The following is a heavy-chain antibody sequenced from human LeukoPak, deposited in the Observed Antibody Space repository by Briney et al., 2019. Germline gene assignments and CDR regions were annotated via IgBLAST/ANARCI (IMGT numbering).Heavy chain of an antibody. CDR1: GASINSEGYY. J-gene: IGHJ4*02. CDR3: ARDQSGYAVFDY. V-gene: IGHV4-31*03. D-gene: IGHD2-2*01. CDR2: IHHRGGT. Sequence: NPSETLSLTCTVSGASINSEGYYWNWNWIRQYPGMGLEWIGYIHHRGGTYSSPSLRSRVTMSVDTSRNQFSLQMSSVTAADTAVYYCARDQSGYAVFDYWGQGTLVTVSS.